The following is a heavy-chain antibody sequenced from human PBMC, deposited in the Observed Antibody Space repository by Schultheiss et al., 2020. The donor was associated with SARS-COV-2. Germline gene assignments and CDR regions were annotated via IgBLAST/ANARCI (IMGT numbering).Heavy chain of an antibody. J-gene: IGHJ3*02. D-gene: IGHD4-17*01. V-gene: IGHV3-72*01. CDR1: GFTFSDHY. CDR2: TRNKANSYTT. Sequence: GGSLRLSCAASGFTFSDHYMDWVRQAPGKGLEWVGRTRNKANSYTTEYAASVKGRFTISRDDSKNSLYLQMNSLKTEDTAVYYCAREGEGHDYGDLDAFDIWGQGTMVTVS. CDR3: AREGEGHDYGDLDAFDI.